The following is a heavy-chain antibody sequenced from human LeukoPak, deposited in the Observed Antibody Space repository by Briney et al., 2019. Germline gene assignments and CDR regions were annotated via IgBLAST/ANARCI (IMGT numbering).Heavy chain of an antibody. CDR3: ARTTRDGIGAFDI. Sequence: ASVNVSCKASGYTFTSYAINWVRQAPGQGLEWMGWINTNTWNPTYAQGFTGRFVFSLDTSVSTAYLQISSLKAEDTAVYCCARTTRDGIGAFDIWGEGKMVTVSS. CDR2: INTNTWNP. J-gene: IGHJ3*02. CDR1: GYTFTSYA. V-gene: IGHV7-4-1*02. D-gene: IGHD1-14*01.